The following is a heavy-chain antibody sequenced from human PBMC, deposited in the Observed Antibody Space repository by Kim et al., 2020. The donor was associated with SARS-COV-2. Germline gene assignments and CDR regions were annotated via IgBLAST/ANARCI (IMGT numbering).Heavy chain of an antibody. J-gene: IGHJ4*02. Sequence: GGSLRLSCAASGFTFSSYAMSWVRQAPGKGLEWVSAISGSGGSTYYADSVKGRFTISRDNSKNTLYLQMNSLRAEDTAVYYCAKGIGSSGWYPTDYWGQGTLVTVSS. CDR2: ISGSGGST. CDR3: AKGIGSSGWYPTDY. CDR1: GFTFSSYA. V-gene: IGHV3-23*01. D-gene: IGHD6-19*01.